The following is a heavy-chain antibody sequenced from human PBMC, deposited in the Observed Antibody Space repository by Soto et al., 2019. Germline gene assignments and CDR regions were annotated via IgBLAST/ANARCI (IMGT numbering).Heavy chain of an antibody. Sequence: ICCKACGYTFKSYGICWARQDPGQGLEWMGWISAYNGNTNYAQKLQGRVTMTTDTSTSTANMELRSLRSDDTAVYYCARFVLFYIVVVTADILGAFDIWGQGTMVTVSS. J-gene: IGHJ3*02. D-gene: IGHD2-2*01. V-gene: IGHV1-18*01. CDR2: ISAYNGNT. CDR1: GYTFKSYG. CDR3: ARFVLFYIVVVTADILGAFDI.